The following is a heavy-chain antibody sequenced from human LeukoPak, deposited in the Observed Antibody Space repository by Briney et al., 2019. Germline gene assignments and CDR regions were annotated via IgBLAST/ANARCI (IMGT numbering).Heavy chain of an antibody. D-gene: IGHD3-10*01. Sequence: ASVKVSYKVSGYTLTELSMHWVRQAPGKGLEWMGGFDPEDGETIYAQKFQGRVTMTEDTSTDTAYMELSSLRSEDTAVYYCATEADLLSPERQSYWGQGTLVTVSS. CDR1: GYTLTELS. V-gene: IGHV1-24*01. CDR3: ATEADLLSPERQSY. J-gene: IGHJ4*02. CDR2: FDPEDGET.